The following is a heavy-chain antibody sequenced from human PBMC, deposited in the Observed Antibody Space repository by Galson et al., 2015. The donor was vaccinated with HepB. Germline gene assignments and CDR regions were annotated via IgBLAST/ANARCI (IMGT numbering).Heavy chain of an antibody. D-gene: IGHD2/OR15-2a*01. V-gene: IGHV3-15*01. J-gene: IGHJ4*02. CDR3: ATSLGFGYGNSIVATDN. CDR2: IKSQAEDGTT. CDR1: GFTFNNAW. Sequence: SLRLSCAASGFTFNNAWMNWVRQAPGKGLEWVGRIKSQAEDGTTIYAAPVKGRFTISRDDSKNTLYLQMNSLTTEDTAVYHCATSLGFGYGNSIVATDNWGQGTLVTVSS.